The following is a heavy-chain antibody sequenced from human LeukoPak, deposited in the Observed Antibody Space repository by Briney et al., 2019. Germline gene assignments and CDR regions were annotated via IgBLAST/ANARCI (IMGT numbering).Heavy chain of an antibody. CDR2: ISSSGSTI. CDR3: ARALLGSGWHDAFDI. J-gene: IGHJ3*02. CDR1: GFTFSSYE. Sequence: GGSLRLSCAASGFTFSSYEMNWVRQAPGKGLEWVSYISSSGSTIYYADSVKGRFTISRDNAKNSLYLQMNSLRAEDAAVYYCARALLGSGWHDAFDIWGQGTMVTVSS. V-gene: IGHV3-48*03. D-gene: IGHD6-19*01.